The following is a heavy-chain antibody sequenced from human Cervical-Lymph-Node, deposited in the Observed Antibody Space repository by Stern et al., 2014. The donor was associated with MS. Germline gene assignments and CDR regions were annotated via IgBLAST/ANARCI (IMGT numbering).Heavy chain of an antibody. V-gene: IGHV3-11*01. CDR1: GFYFSAYD. D-gene: IGHD1-26*01. J-gene: IGHJ4*02. Sequence: VQLEESGGDLVKPRRSLRLSCAASGFYFSAYDMNWIRQAPGKGLEWLSYISSNGSTIYYADSVKGRFIISRDNAKQSLYLQMNSLRAEDTAVYYCARGLPSFWGQGTLVTVSP. CDR3: ARGLPSF. CDR2: ISSNGSTI.